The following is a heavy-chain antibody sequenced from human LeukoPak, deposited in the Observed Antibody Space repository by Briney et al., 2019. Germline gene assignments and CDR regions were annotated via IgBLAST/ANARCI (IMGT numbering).Heavy chain of an antibody. D-gene: IGHD3/OR15-3a*01. J-gene: IGHJ5*02. CDR3: ARVHTYSDFWRGNWFDP. V-gene: IGHV6-1*01. Sequence: SQTLSLTCAISGDSVSSNSAAWTWIRQSPSRGLEWLGRTYYRSNWYNDYAVSVKSRITINVDTSKNQFSLKLSSVTAADTAVYYCARVHTYSDFWRGNWFDPWGQGTLVTVSS. CDR1: GDSVSSNSAA. CDR2: TYYRSNWYN.